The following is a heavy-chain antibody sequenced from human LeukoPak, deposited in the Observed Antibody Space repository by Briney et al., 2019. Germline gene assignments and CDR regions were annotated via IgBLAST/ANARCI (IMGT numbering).Heavy chain of an antibody. Sequence: GGSLRLSCAASGFXFSSYGIHWVRRAPGKGLEWVVVIWYDGSHMYYADSVKGRFTISRDNSRNTLYLQMNSLRVEDTAVYYCARAGYGSGGSCYGMDFGGQGTRVTVSS. D-gene: IGHD2-15*01. CDR3: ARAGYGSGGSCYGMDF. J-gene: IGHJ6*02. CDR1: GFXFSSYG. CDR2: IWYDGSHM. V-gene: IGHV3-33*01.